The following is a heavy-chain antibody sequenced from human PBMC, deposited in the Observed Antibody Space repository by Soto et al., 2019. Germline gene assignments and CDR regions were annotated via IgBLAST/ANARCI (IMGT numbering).Heavy chain of an antibody. D-gene: IGHD6-13*01. CDR3: SRELYSSPDIDY. J-gene: IGHJ4*02. CDR1: GFTFSRYW. CDR2: VNSDGTRN. V-gene: IGHV3-74*01. Sequence: EVQLVESGGGLVQPGGSLRLSCAVSGFTFSRYWMHWVRKAPGKGLVWVSRVNSDGTRNTYADSVKGRFTISRDNAKNTLYLQMNSLRAEDTAVYYCSRELYSSPDIDYWGQGTLVTVSS.